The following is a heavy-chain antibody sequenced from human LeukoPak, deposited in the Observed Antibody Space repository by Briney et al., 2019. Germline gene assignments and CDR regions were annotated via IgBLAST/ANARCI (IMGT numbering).Heavy chain of an antibody. CDR3: ARGRGSSSWYDY. V-gene: IGHV1-2*02. CDR2: INPNSGGT. CDR1: GYTFTDYY. J-gene: IGHJ4*02. Sequence: ASVKVSCKASGYTFTDYYIHWVRQAPGQGLEWMGCINPNSGGTKYAQKFQGRVTMTRDTSINTAYMELSSLRSEDTAVYYCARGRGSSSWYDYWGQGTLVTVSS. D-gene: IGHD6-13*01.